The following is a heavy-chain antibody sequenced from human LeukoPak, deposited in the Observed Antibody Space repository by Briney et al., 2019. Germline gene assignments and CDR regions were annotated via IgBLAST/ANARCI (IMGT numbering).Heavy chain of an antibody. CDR2: ISSSGSTT. CDR3: ARVWSGGSCDY. CDR1: GFTFSSYE. Sequence: GGSLRLSCAASGFTFSSYEMHWVRQAPGKGLEWLSYISSSGSTTYYADSVRGRFTISRDNAKNSLFLQMNSLRAEDTAVYYCARVWSGGSCDYWGQGTLVTVSS. D-gene: IGHD2-15*01. J-gene: IGHJ4*02. V-gene: IGHV3-48*03.